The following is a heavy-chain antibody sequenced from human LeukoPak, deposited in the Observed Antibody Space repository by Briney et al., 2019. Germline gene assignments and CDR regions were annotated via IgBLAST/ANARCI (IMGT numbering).Heavy chain of an antibody. CDR1: GFSFSIYS. J-gene: IGHJ4*02. Sequence: GGSLRVSCAAPGFSFSIYSMDWVRQAPGKGLEWISSISSSSSYIYYADSVKGRFTISRDNAKNSLYLQMNSLRADDTDVYYCAKDGYDHPPDYWGQGTLVTVSS. CDR2: ISSSSSYI. CDR3: AKDGYDHPPDY. V-gene: IGHV3-21*01. D-gene: IGHD2-2*01.